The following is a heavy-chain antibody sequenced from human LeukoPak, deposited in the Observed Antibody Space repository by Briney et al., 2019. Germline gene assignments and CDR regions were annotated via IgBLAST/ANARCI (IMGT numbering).Heavy chain of an antibody. CDR1: GFTFSSYG. V-gene: IGHV3-30*18. J-gene: IGHJ4*02. D-gene: IGHD3-10*01. Sequence: GGSLRLSCAASGFTFSSYGMHWVRQAPGKGLEWVAVISYDGSNKYYADSVKGRLTISRDNSKNTLYLQMNSLRAEDTAVYYCAKDTAYYYGSGSYYPRIDYWGQGTLVTVSS. CDR3: AKDTAYYYGSGSYYPRIDY. CDR2: ISYDGSNK.